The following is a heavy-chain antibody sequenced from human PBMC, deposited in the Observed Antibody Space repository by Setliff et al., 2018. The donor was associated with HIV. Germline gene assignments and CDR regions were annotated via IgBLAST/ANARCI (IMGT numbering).Heavy chain of an antibody. J-gene: IGHJ4*02. D-gene: IGHD3-16*01. CDR3: ARGNNDYVYLDY. CDR2: IYYSGTT. V-gene: IGHV4-59*01. CDR1: GGSISSYY. Sequence: SETLSLTCTVSGGSISSYYWTWIRQPPGKGLEWIGYIYYSGTTNYNPSLRSRVSMSVDMSKNQLSLKLKSVTAADTAVYYCARGNNDYVYLDYWGQGALVTVSS.